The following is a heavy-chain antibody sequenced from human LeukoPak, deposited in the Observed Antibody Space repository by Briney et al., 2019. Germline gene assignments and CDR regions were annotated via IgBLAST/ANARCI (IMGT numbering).Heavy chain of an antibody. V-gene: IGHV3-30*18. J-gene: IGHJ4*02. D-gene: IGHD6-13*01. CDR2: ISYDGRNI. CDR1: VCTFDNYC. Sequence: GGSLRLSCAASVCTFDNYCMHWVRQAPCKGLEWLAVISYDGRNIHYPDSVKGRFTISRDISTDTLWLQMDSLRTEDTAVYYCAKGPLRGIAAAIDYWGQGTLVTVSS. CDR3: AKGPLRGIAAAIDY.